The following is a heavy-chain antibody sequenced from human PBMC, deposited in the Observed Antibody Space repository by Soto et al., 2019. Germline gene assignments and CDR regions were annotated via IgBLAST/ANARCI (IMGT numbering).Heavy chain of an antibody. CDR3: AIERVRIQLWADYYYGMDV. J-gene: IGHJ6*02. CDR2: INPSGGST. CDR1: GYTFTSYY. V-gene: IGHV1-46*01. D-gene: IGHD5-18*01. Sequence: VSVKVSCKASGYTFTSYYMHWVRQAPGQGLEWMGIINPSGGSTSYAQKFQGRVTMTRDTSTSTVYMELSSLRSEDTAVYYCAIERVRIQLWADYYYGMDVWGQGTTVTVSS.